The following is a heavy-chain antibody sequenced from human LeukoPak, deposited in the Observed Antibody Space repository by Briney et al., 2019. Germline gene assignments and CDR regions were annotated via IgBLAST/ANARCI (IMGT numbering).Heavy chain of an antibody. CDR3: ARGRGNYYYYGMDV. D-gene: IGHD6-25*01. CDR2: IYYSGST. Sequence: SETLSLTCTVSGGSMRSDDYYWRWIRRPPGKGLEWIAYIYYSGSTYYSPSLKSRVTISVDTSKNQFSLKLSSVTAADTAVYYCARGRGNYYYYGMDVWGQGTTVTVSS. CDR1: GGSMRSDDYY. J-gene: IGHJ6*02. V-gene: IGHV4-30-4*01.